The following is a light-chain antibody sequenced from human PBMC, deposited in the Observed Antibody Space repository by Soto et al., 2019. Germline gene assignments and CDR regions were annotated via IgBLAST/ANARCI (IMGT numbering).Light chain of an antibody. V-gene: IGLV1-36*01. CDR2: YDD. Sequence: QSVLTQPPSVSEAPRQRVTISCSGSSSNIGNNGVNWYQQLPGKAPKLLIYYDDLLPSGVSDRFSGSKSVNSGSLAISGLRSEDEADYYCAVWDDSLSGGLFGGGTKVTVL. J-gene: IGLJ2*01. CDR3: AVWDDSLSGGL. CDR1: SSNIGNNG.